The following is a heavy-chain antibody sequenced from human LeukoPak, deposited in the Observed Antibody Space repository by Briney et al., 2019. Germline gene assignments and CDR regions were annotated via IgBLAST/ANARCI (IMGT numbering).Heavy chain of an antibody. CDR2: ISGSGGST. CDR3: AKDTYYYDSSGYYGDAFDI. V-gene: IGHV3-23*01. D-gene: IGHD3-22*01. CDR1: GFTFSSYA. Sequence: GGSLRLSCAASGFTFSSYAMSWVRQAPGKGLEWVSAISGSGGSTYYADSVKGRFTVSRDNAKNTLYLQMNSLRAEDTAVYYCAKDTYYYDSSGYYGDAFDIWGQGTMVTVSS. J-gene: IGHJ3*02.